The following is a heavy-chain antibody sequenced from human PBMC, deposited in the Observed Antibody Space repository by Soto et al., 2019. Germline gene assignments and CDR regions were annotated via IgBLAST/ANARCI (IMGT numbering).Heavy chain of an antibody. V-gene: IGHV1-69*02. CDR2: IIPILGIA. CDR3: ARGQGYYDSSGPYFDY. Sequence: ASVKVSCKASGGTFSSYTISWVRQAPGQGLEWMGRIIPILGIANYAQKFQGRVTITADKSTSTAYMELSSLRSEDTAVYYCARGQGYYDSSGPYFDYWGQGTLVTVSS. D-gene: IGHD3-22*01. CDR1: GGTFSSYT. J-gene: IGHJ4*02.